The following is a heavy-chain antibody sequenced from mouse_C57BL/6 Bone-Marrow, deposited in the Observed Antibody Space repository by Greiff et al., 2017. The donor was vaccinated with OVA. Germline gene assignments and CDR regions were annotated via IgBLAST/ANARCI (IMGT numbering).Heavy chain of an antibody. V-gene: IGHV5-9*01. CDR1: GFTFSSYT. J-gene: IGHJ2*01. CDR3: AIQKLLRFLYYFDY. Sequence: EVKLVESGGGLVKPGGSLKLSCAASGFTFSSYTMSWVRQTPEKRLEWVATISGGGGNTYYPDSVKGRFTISRDNAKNTLYLQMSSLRSEDTALYYCAIQKLLRFLYYFDYWGQGTTLTVSS. CDR2: ISGGGGNT. D-gene: IGHD1-1*01.